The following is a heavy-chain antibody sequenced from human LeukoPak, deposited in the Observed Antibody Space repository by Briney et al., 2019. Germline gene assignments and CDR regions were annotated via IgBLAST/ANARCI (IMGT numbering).Heavy chain of an antibody. CDR2: IIPIFGTA. CDR1: GGTFSSYA. CDR3: ARGGYDIVVVPAGAFDI. J-gene: IGHJ3*02. D-gene: IGHD2-15*01. V-gene: IGHV1-69*05. Sequence: SVKVSCKASGGTFSSYAISWVRQAPGQGLEWMGRIIPIFGTANYAQKFQGRVMITTDESTSTAYMELSSLRSEDTAVYYCARGGYDIVVVPAGAFDIWGQGTMVTVSS.